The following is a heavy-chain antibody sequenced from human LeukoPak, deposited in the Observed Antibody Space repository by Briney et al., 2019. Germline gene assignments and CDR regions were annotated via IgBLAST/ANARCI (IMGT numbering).Heavy chain of an antibody. Sequence: PSETLSLTCSVSGYSISSGYYWGWIRQPPGKGLEWIGSIYYSGSTYYNPSLKSRVTISVDTSKNQFSLKLSSVTAADTAVYYCAGVPGSYYAYAFDIWGQGTMVTVSS. V-gene: IGHV4-38-2*02. CDR1: GYSISSGYY. D-gene: IGHD1-26*01. CDR3: AGVPGSYYAYAFDI. CDR2: IYYSGST. J-gene: IGHJ3*02.